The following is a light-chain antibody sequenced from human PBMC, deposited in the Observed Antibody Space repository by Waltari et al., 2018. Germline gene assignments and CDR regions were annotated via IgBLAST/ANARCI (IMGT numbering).Light chain of an antibody. Sequence: QSALTQPPSASGSPGQSVTISCTGTSSDVGGYNYVSWYQQHPGKAPKLMIYEISKRRARVLDRVSGSKSANTPSLTVSRVQAEDEADYSCSYYSGSNTVVFGGGTKLTVL. CDR3: SYYSGSNTVV. CDR1: SSDVGGYNY. J-gene: IGLJ2*01. V-gene: IGLV2-8*01. CDR2: EIS.